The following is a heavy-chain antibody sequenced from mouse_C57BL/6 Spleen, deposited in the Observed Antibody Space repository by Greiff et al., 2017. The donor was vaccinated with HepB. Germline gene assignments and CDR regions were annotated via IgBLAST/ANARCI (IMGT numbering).Heavy chain of an antibody. D-gene: IGHD1-1*01. Sequence: DVQLQESGAELVMPGASVKLSCTASGFNIKDDYMHWVKQRPEQGLEWIGWIDPENGDTEYASKFQGKATITADTSSNTAYLQLSSLTSEDTAVYYCTTTSDGSSYERAMDYWGQGTSVTVSS. CDR1: GFNIKDDY. J-gene: IGHJ4*01. CDR3: TTTSDGSSYERAMDY. CDR2: IDPENGDT. V-gene: IGHV14-4*01.